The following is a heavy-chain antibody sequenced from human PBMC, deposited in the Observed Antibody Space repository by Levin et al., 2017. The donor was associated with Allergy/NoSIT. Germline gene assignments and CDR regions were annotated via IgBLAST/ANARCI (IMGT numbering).Heavy chain of an antibody. Sequence: ASVKVSCKASGYTFTGYYMHWVRQAPGQGLEWMGWINPNSGGTNYAQKFQGRVTMTRDTSISTAYMELSRLRSDDTAVYYCARDLEYSSSPTGVDYWGQGTLVTVSS. J-gene: IGHJ4*02. CDR3: ARDLEYSSSPTGVDY. CDR2: INPNSGGT. V-gene: IGHV1-2*02. D-gene: IGHD6-6*01. CDR1: GYTFTGYY.